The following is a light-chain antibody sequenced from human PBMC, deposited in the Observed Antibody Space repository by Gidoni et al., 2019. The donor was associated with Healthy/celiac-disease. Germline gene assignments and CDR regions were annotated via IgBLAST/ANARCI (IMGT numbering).Light chain of an antibody. CDR2: AAS. CDR1: QSISSY. J-gene: IGKJ3*01. CDR3: QQSYSTPGT. Sequence: IPMTHSPSSLSASVGDRVTITCRASQSISSYLHWYQQKPGKAPKLLIYAASSLQCGVPSRFSGSGSGTDFTLTISSLQPEDFATYYCQQSYSTPGTFGPGTKVDIK. V-gene: IGKV1-39*01.